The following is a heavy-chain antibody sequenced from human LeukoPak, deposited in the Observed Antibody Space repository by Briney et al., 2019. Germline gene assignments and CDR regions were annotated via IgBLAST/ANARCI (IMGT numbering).Heavy chain of an antibody. CDR2: INPNSGGT. D-gene: IGHD2-15*01. CDR3: ARAVGIVVVVVATLDY. Sequence: ASVKVSCKASGYTFTGYYMHWVRQAPGQGLEWMGWINPNSGGTNYAQKFQRRVTMTRDTSISTAYMELSRLRSEDTAVYYCARAVGIVVVVVATLDYWGQGTLVTVSS. J-gene: IGHJ4*02. V-gene: IGHV1-2*02. CDR1: GYTFTGYY.